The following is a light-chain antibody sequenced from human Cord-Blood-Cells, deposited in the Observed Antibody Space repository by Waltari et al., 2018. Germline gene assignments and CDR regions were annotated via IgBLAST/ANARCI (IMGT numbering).Light chain of an antibody. V-gene: IGLV2-8*01. CDR1: SSAVGGYHH. CDR2: EVS. Sequence: QSALTQPPSASGSPGQSVTISCTGTSSAVGGYHHVSLYQQHPGKAPKLMIYEVSKRPSGVPDRFSGSKSGNTASLTVSGLQAEDEADYYCSSYAGSNTHVVFGGGTKLTVL. CDR3: SSYAGSNTHVV. J-gene: IGLJ2*01.